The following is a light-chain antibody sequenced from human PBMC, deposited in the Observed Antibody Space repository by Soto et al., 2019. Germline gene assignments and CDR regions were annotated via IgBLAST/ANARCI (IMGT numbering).Light chain of an antibody. Sequence: ESVLTQSPGTLSLSPGERATLSCRASQSVSSNYLAWYQQKPGQAPRLLIYGASHRPTGVPDRFSGSGSGTEFTLTVSGLEPEDFAVYYCQHYDNLPLFTFGQGTRLEI. V-gene: IGKV3-20*01. CDR3: QHYDNLPLFT. CDR2: GAS. J-gene: IGKJ2*01. CDR1: QSVSSNY.